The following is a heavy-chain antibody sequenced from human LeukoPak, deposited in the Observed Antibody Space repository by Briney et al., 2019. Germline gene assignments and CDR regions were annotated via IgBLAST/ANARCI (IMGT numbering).Heavy chain of an antibody. J-gene: IGHJ3*02. CDR1: GFTFGSYA. D-gene: IGHD2-15*01. CDR3: AKIGGLSGGSVFGAFDI. Sequence: TGGSLRLSCAASGFTFGSYAMSWVRQAPGKGLEWVSAISGSGGSTYYADSVKGRFTISRDKSKNTLYVQMNSLRAEDTAVYYCAKIGGLSGGSVFGAFDIWGQGTMVTVSS. CDR2: ISGSGGST. V-gene: IGHV3-23*01.